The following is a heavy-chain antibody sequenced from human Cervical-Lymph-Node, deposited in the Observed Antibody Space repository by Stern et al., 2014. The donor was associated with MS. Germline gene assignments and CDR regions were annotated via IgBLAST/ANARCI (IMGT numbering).Heavy chain of an antibody. J-gene: IGHJ3*02. Sequence: QVTLGESGAGGRKAESSVKGSCEAFGGTCSSYANSWVRQAPGQGLEWMGGNIPIFGTAKYAQKFQSRDRITADESTSTAYMELSSLRSEDTAVYYCAEGGNDGLGAFDIWGQGTMVTVSS. CDR2: NIPIFGTA. V-gene: IGHV1-69*01. D-gene: IGHD4-23*01. CDR3: AEGGNDGLGAFDI. CDR1: GGTCSSYA.